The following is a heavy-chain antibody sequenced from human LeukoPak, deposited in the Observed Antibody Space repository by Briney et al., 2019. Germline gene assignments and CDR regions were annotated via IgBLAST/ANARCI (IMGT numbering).Heavy chain of an antibody. CDR1: GFTFSDYY. CDR3: ARKSDYDILTGLFDY. D-gene: IGHD3-9*01. J-gene: IGHJ4*02. CDR2: ISSSSYT. Sequence: GGSLRLSCAASGFTFSDYYMSWIRQAPGKGLEWVSYISSSSYTNYADSVKRRFTISRDNAKNSLYLQMNSLRAEDTAVYYCARKSDYDILTGLFDYWGQGTLVTVSS. V-gene: IGHV3-11*03.